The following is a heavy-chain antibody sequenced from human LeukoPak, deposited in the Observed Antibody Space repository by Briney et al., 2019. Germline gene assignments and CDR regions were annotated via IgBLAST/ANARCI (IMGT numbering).Heavy chain of an antibody. CDR1: GFTFSSYG. J-gene: IGHJ4*02. Sequence: PGRSLRLSCAASGFTFSSYGMHWVRQAPGKGLEWVAVISYDGSNKYYADSVKGRFTISRDSSKNTLYLQMNSLRAEDTAVYYCAKGATRGTRFGKIPHYFDYWGRGTLVTVSS. V-gene: IGHV3-30*18. CDR2: ISYDGSNK. D-gene: IGHD1/OR15-1a*01. CDR3: AKGATRGTRFGKIPHYFDY.